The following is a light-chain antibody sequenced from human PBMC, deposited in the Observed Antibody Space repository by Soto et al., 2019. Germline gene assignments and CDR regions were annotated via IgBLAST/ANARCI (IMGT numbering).Light chain of an antibody. V-gene: IGLV2-14*03. CDR1: SSDIGGYNY. Sequence: QSALTQPASVSGSPGQSITISCTGTSSDIGGYNYVSWYQHHPGKAPKLVIHDVTNRPSGVSNRFSGSKSDNTASLTISGLQAEDEADYYCSSYSNTPGVVFGGGTKVTVL. J-gene: IGLJ2*01. CDR3: SSYSNTPGVV. CDR2: DVT.